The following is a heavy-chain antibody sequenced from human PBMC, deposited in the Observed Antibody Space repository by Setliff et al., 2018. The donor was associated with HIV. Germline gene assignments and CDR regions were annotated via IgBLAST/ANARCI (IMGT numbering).Heavy chain of an antibody. J-gene: IGHJ6*03. Sequence: PSETLSLTCTVSGGPFSSYYWSWIRQPPGKGLEWIGYVYYSGSTNYNPSLKSRVTISVDTSKNQSSLKLSSVTAADTAVYYCARHGTMVRGVIYYYMDVWGKGTTVTVSS. D-gene: IGHD3-10*01. CDR2: VYYSGST. CDR3: ARHGTMVRGVIYYYMDV. V-gene: IGHV4-59*08. CDR1: GGPFSSYY.